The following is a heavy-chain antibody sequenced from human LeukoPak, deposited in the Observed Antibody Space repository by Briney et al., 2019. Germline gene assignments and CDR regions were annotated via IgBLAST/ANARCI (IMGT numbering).Heavy chain of an antibody. CDR3: ASVLRYFDWPTRFDP. V-gene: IGHV1-18*01. CDR1: GYTFTSYG. Sequence: ASVKVSCKASGYTFTSYGISWVRQAPGQGLEWMGWTSAYNGNTNYAQKLQGRVTMTTDTSTSTAYMELRSLRSDDTAVYYCASVLRYFDWPTRFDPWGQGTLVTVSS. J-gene: IGHJ5*02. D-gene: IGHD3-9*01. CDR2: TSAYNGNT.